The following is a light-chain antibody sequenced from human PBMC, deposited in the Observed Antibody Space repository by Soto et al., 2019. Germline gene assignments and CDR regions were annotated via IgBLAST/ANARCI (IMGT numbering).Light chain of an antibody. CDR1: SSDVGLYNY. CDR2: EVS. Sequence: QSALTQPASVSGSPGQSITISCTGTSSDVGLYNYVSWYQQYPGKAPKLMIFEVSNRPSGVSTRFSASKSGNTASLTISGLQAEDEADYYCISYTTSSTSYVFGTGTKLTVL. CDR3: ISYTTSSTSYV. J-gene: IGLJ1*01. V-gene: IGLV2-14*01.